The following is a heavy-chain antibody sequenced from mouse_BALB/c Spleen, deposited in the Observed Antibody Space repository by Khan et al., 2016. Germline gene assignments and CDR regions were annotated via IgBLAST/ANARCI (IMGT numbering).Heavy chain of an antibody. CDR3: AREGLRRGFAY. CDR2: ISDGGSYT. J-gene: IGHJ3*01. D-gene: IGHD2-4*01. CDR1: GFTFSDYY. V-gene: IGHV5-4*02. Sequence: ELVESGGGLVKPGGSLKLSCAASGFTFSDYYMYWVRQTPEKRLEWVATISDGGSYTYYPDSVKGRFTIPRDNAKNNLYLQMSSLKSEDTAMYYCAREGLRRGFAYWGQGTLVTVSA.